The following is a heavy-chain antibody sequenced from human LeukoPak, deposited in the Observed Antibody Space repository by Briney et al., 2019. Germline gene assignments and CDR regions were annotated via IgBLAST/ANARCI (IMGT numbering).Heavy chain of an antibody. Sequence: GSLRLSCAAPGFPVNNEYMYWVRQAPGRGLECVSLIYADGRTFYATSVKGRFTISRDNSRNTLDLQMDSLRAEDTAVYFCVRSVLSWGQGTRVTVSS. CDR3: VRSVLS. V-gene: IGHV3-66*01. D-gene: IGHD4/OR15-4a*01. CDR2: IYADGRT. CDR1: GFPVNNEY. J-gene: IGHJ5*02.